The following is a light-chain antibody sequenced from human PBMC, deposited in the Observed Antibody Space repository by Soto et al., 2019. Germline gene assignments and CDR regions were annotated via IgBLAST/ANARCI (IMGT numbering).Light chain of an antibody. CDR2: GAS. Sequence: EIVMTQSPATLSVSPGERATLSCRASQSVSSNLAWYQQKPGQAPRLLIYGASTRATGIPARFSGSGSGTELTLTIRSLQSEDFAVYYCQHYNNWTRTFGQGTKVEIK. J-gene: IGKJ1*01. V-gene: IGKV3-15*01. CDR1: QSVSSN. CDR3: QHYNNWTRT.